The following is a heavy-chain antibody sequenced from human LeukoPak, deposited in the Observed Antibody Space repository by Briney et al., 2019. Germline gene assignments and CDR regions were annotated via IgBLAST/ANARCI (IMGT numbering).Heavy chain of an antibody. J-gene: IGHJ4*02. D-gene: IGHD4-17*01. CDR2: ISSSSSTI. CDR1: GFTFRSYS. Sequence: GGSLRLSCAASGFTFRSYSMNWVRQAPGKGLEWVSYISSSSSTIYYADSVKGRFTISRDNSKNTLYLQMNSLRAEDTAVYYCARDAYAVADYWGQGTLVTVSS. V-gene: IGHV3-48*01. CDR3: ARDAYAVADY.